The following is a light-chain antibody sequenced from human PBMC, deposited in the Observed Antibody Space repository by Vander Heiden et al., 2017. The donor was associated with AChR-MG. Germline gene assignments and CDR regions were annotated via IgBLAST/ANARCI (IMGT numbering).Light chain of an antibody. V-gene: IGLV3-21*02. CDR3: QVWDSSSDHPVV. J-gene: IGLJ2*01. CDR2: DDS. CDR1: NIGSKS. Sequence: SSVLTQPPSVSVAPGQTARITWGGNNIGSKSVHWYRQKPGQAPVLVVYDDSDRPSGIPERFSGSNSGNTATLTISRVEAGDEADDYCQVWDSSSDHPVVFGGGTKLTVL.